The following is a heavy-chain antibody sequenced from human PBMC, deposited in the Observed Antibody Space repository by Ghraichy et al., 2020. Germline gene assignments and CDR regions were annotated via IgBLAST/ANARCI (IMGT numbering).Heavy chain of an antibody. CDR1: GFTFSNAW. CDR3: TTEPFSERGAEKFDY. D-gene: IGHD3-16*01. J-gene: IGHJ4*02. V-gene: IGHV3-15*01. Sequence: GGSLRLSCAASGFTFSNAWMSWVRQAPGKGLEWVGRIKSKTDGGTTDYAAPVKGRFTISRDDSKNTLYLQMNSLKTEDTAVYYCTTEPFSERGAEKFDYWGQGTLVTVSS. CDR2: IKSKTDGGTT.